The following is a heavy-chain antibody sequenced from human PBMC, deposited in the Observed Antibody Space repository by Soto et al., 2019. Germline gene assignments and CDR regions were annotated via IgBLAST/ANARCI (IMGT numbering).Heavy chain of an antibody. Sequence: SETLSLTCAVYGGSFSGYYWSWIRQPPGKGLEWIGEINHSGSTNYNPSLKSRVTISVDTSKNQFSLKLSSVTAADTAVYYWARGPITTNHRFDPWGQGTLVNVPS. V-gene: IGHV4-34*01. J-gene: IGHJ5*02. D-gene: IGHD3-22*01. CDR2: INHSGST. CDR1: GGSFSGYY. CDR3: ARGPITTNHRFDP.